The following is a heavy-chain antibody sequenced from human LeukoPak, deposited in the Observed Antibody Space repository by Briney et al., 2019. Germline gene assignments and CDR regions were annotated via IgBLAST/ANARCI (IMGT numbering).Heavy chain of an antibody. CDR1: GFTFSSYW. CDR2: IKQDGREK. CDR3: ARGPTRANSSDY. V-gene: IGHV3-7*01. D-gene: IGHD2/OR15-2a*01. Sequence: PGGPLRLSCEASGFTFSSYWMSWVRKPPGKGLEWVAKIKQDGREKYYVDSVKGRFTISRDNAKNSLYLQMNSLRAEDTAVYYCARGPTRANSSDYWGQGARLTVSS. J-gene: IGHJ4*02.